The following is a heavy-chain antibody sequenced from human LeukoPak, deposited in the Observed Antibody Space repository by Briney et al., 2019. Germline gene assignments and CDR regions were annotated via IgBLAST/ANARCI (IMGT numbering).Heavy chain of an antibody. J-gene: IGHJ5*02. CDR1: GYTFTSYG. Sequence: GASVKVSCMASGYTFTSYGISWVRQAPGQGLEWMGWISAYNGNTNYAQKLQGRVTMTTDTSTSTAYMELRSLRSDDTAVYYCARVPAYYDFWSGPNWFDPWGQGTLVTVSS. D-gene: IGHD3-3*01. V-gene: IGHV1-18*01. CDR3: ARVPAYYDFWSGPNWFDP. CDR2: ISAYNGNT.